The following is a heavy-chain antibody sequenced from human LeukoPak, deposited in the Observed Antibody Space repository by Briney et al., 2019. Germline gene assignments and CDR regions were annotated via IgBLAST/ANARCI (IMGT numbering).Heavy chain of an antibody. CDR2: IKSKTDGGTT. CDR1: GASMSNYY. Sequence: PSETLSLTCTVSGASMSNYYWSWVRQAPGKGLEWVGRIKSKTDGGTTDYAAPVKGRFTISRDDSKNTLYLQMNSLKTEDTAVYYCTTRLRYFDWTIYDFDYWGQGTLVTVSS. D-gene: IGHD3-9*01. V-gene: IGHV3-15*01. CDR3: TTRLRYFDWTIYDFDY. J-gene: IGHJ4*02.